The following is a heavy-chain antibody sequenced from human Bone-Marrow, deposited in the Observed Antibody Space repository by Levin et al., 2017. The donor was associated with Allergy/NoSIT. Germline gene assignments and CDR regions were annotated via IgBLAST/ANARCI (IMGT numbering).Heavy chain of an antibody. CDR2: IWYDGSNK. V-gene: IGHV3-33*01. CDR1: GFTFSSYG. CDR3: ARDHGPYSGSRGGMGY. Sequence: PGGSLRLSCAASGFTFSSYGMHWVRQAPGKGLEWVAVIWYDGSNKYYADSVKGRFTISRDNSKNTLYLQMNSLRAEDTAVYYCARDHGPYSGSRGGMGYWGQGTLVTVSS. J-gene: IGHJ4*02. D-gene: IGHD3-10*01.